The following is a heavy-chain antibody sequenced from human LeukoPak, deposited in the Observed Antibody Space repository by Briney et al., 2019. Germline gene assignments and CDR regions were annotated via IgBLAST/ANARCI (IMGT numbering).Heavy chain of an antibody. V-gene: IGHV3-30-3*01. J-gene: IGHJ4*02. CDR1: GFTFSSYA. D-gene: IGHD1-1*01. Sequence: GGSLRLSCAASGFTFSSYAMHWVRQAPGKGLEWVAVISYDGSNKYYADSVKGRFTISRDNSKNTLYLQMNRLRAEDTAVYYCARAASTGTSFDYWGQGTLVTVSS. CDR3: ARAASTGTSFDY. CDR2: ISYDGSNK.